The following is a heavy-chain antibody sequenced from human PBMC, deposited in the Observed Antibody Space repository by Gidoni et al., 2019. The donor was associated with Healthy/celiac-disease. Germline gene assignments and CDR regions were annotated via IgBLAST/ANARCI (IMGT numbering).Heavy chain of an antibody. D-gene: IGHD6-13*01. CDR3: ARATKKQQQLVDFDY. V-gene: IGHV7-4-1*02. J-gene: IGHJ4*02. CDR2: INTNTGNT. Sequence: QVQLVLSRSAFQKPGASVQVSFTASGYTFTSYAMNWVRQSPGQGLEWMGWINTNTGNTTYAQGCTGRFVFSLDTSVSTAYLQISSLKAEDTAVYYCARATKKQQQLVDFDYWGQGTLVTVSS. CDR1: GYTFTSYA.